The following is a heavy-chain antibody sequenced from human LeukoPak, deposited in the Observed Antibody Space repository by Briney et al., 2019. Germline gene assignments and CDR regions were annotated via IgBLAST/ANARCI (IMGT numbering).Heavy chain of an antibody. CDR2: IKSKTDGGTT. D-gene: IGHD3-10*01. J-gene: IGHJ4*02. CDR3: TTDLYGSGRVVGPYYFDY. V-gene: IGHV3-15*01. CDR1: GFPLSNDW. Sequence: PGGSLRLSCVAPGFPLSNDWMSWVRQPPGKGLEWVGRIKSKTDGGTTDYAAPVKGRFTSSRDYTKNTLYLQMNSLKTEDTAVYYCTTDLYGSGRVVGPYYFDYWGQGTLVTVSS.